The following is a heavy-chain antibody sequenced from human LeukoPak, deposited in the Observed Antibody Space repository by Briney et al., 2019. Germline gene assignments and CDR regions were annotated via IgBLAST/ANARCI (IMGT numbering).Heavy chain of an antibody. CDR1: GFSFSGYW. J-gene: IGHJ4*02. CDR3: ARLLACGGGGEAFDY. V-gene: IGHV3-7*01. Sequence: PGGSLRLSCVASGFSFSGYWMTWVRQAPGRGLEWVANINHAGSEKYYLDSVRGRFTISRDNAKNSLYLQMNSLRAEDTSTYYCARLLACGGGGEAFDYWGQGALVTVSS. D-gene: IGHD3-16*01. CDR2: INHAGSEK.